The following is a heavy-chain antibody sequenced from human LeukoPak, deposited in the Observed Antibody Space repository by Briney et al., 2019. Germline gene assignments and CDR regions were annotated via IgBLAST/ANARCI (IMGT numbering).Heavy chain of an antibody. D-gene: IGHD3-3*01. CDR2: IYYSGST. J-gene: IGHJ5*02. CDR1: GGSISSYY. Sequence: SETLSLTCTVSGGSISSYYWSWIRQPPGKGLEWIGYIYYSGSTNYNPSLESRVTISVDTSKNQFSLKLSSVTAADTAVYYCARGEWKNWFDPWGQGTLVTVSS. CDR3: ARGEWKNWFDP. V-gene: IGHV4-59*01.